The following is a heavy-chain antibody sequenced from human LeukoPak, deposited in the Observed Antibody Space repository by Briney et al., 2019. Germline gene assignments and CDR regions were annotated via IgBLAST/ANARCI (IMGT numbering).Heavy chain of an antibody. CDR2: IWYDGSNK. CDR3: AKDSEM. Sequence: GGSLRLSCAASGFTFSCYGINWVRQAPGKGLEWVAIIWYDGSNKYYAESVKGRFTISRDNSKNTVDLQMNSLRVEDTAVYYCAKDSEMWGQGTLVTVSS. CDR1: GFTFSCYG. J-gene: IGHJ4*02. V-gene: IGHV3-33*06.